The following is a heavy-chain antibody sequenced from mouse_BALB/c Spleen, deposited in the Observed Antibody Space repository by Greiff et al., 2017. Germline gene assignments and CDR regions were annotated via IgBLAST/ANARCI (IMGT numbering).Heavy chain of an antibody. V-gene: IGHV3-8*02. CDR2: ISYSGST. CDR3: ARSTTVVDYAMDY. D-gene: IGHD1-1*01. J-gene: IGHJ4*01. Sequence: EVKLVESGPSLVKPSQTLSLTCSVTGDSITSGYWNWIRKFPGNKLEYMGYISYSGSTYYNPSLKSRISITRDTSKNQYYLQLNSVTTEDTATYYCARSTTVVDYAMDYWGQGTSVTVSS. CDR1: GDSITSGY.